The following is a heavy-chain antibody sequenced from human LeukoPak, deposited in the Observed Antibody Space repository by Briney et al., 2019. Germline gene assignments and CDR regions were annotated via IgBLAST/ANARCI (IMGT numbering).Heavy chain of an antibody. CDR3: ARDQYYYGSGSQSSSDY. Sequence: GGSLRLSCAASGYTFTGYYMNWVRQAPGQGLEWMGWINPNSGGTNYAQKFQGRVTMTRDTSISTAYMELTRLTSDDTAVYYCARDQYYYGSGSQSSSDYWGQGTLVTVSS. CDR1: GYTFTGYY. CDR2: INPNSGGT. D-gene: IGHD3-10*01. J-gene: IGHJ4*02. V-gene: IGHV1-2*02.